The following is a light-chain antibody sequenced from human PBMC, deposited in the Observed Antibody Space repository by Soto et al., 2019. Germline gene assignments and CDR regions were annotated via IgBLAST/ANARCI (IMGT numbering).Light chain of an antibody. CDR2: EVS. CDR1: SSDVGGYNY. J-gene: IGLJ3*02. V-gene: IGLV2-14*01. Sequence: QSALTPPASVSGSPGQSIPISCTGTSSDVGGYNYVSWYQQHPGKAPKLMIFEVSNRPSGVSIRFSDSKSGNTASLTISGLQAEDEADYYCSSYASSSTLVFGGGTKLTVL. CDR3: SSYASSSTLV.